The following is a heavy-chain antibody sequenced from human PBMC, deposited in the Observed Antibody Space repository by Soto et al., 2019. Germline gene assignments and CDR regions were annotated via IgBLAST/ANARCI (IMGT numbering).Heavy chain of an antibody. D-gene: IGHD6-13*01. CDR2: IYYSGST. CDR1: GGSISRGGYY. Sequence: SETLSLTCTVAGGSISRGGYYWTWIRQHPGKGLEWIGHIYYSGSTYHNPSLKSRVTISVDTSKNQFSLNLSSVTAADTAVYFCARVPYSSNWDYYYGMDVWGPGTTVTVSS. CDR3: ARVPYSSNWDYYYGMDV. V-gene: IGHV4-31*03. J-gene: IGHJ6*02.